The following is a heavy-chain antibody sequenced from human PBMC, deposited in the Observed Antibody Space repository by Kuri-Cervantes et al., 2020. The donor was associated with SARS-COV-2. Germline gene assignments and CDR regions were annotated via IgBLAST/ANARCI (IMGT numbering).Heavy chain of an antibody. J-gene: IGHJ4*02. CDR3: AKGGYCSSASCYLLDY. Sequence: GESLKISCAASGFTFSSYGMHWVRQAPGKGLEWVAVISYDGSNKYYADSVKGRFTIYRDNSKNTLYLQMISLRAEDTAVYYCAKGGYCSSASCYLLDYWGQGTPVTVSS. V-gene: IGHV3-30*18. CDR1: GFTFSSYG. D-gene: IGHD2-2*01. CDR2: ISYDGSNK.